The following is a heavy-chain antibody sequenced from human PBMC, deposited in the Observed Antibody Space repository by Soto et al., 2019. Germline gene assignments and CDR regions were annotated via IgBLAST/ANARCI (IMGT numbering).Heavy chain of an antibody. CDR3: ASFSGYESIDY. CDR1: GGSISSYY. CDR2: IYYSGST. D-gene: IGHD5-12*01. Sequence: SETLSLTCTVSGGSISSYYWSWIRQPPGKGLEWIGYIYYSGSTNYNPSLKSRVTISVDRSKNQFSLKLSSVTAADTAVYYCASFSGYESIDYWGQGTLVTVSS. J-gene: IGHJ4*02. V-gene: IGHV4-59*12.